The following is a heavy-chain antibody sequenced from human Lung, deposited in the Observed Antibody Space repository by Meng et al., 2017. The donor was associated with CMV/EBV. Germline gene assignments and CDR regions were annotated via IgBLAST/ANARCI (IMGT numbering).Heavy chain of an antibody. V-gene: IGHV1-69*04. CDR2: IIPILGIA. J-gene: IGHJ5*02. CDR1: GGTFSSYT. CDR3: ARDSRPFWFDP. Sequence: SCKASGGTFSSYTISWVRQAPGQGLEWMGRIIPILGIANYAQKFQDRVTITADKSTSTAYMELSSLRSEDTAVYYCARDSRPFWFDPWGQGTLVTVSS.